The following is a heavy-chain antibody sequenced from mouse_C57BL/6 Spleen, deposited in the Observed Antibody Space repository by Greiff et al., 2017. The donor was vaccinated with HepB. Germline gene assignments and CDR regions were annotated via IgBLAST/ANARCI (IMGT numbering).Heavy chain of an antibody. J-gene: IGHJ3*01. CDR3: AREEDGYYPFAY. CDR2: IYPRSGNT. Sequence: QVQLQQSGAELARPGASVKLSCKASGYTFTSYGISWVKQRTGQGLEWIGEIYPRSGNTYYNEKFKGKATLTADKSSSTAYMELRSLTSEDSAVYFCAREEDGYYPFAYWGKGTRVTVPA. V-gene: IGHV1-81*01. CDR1: GYTFTSYG. D-gene: IGHD2-3*01.